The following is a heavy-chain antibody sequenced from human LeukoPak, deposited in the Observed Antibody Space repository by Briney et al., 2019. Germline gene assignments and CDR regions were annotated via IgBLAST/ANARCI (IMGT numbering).Heavy chain of an antibody. CDR3: ARGVRYFDWLSSPYFDY. CDR2: MNPNSGNT. D-gene: IGHD3-9*01. V-gene: IGHV1-8*02. Sequence: GSVKVSCKASGYTFTGYYIHWVRQAPGQGLEWMGWMNPNSGNTGYAQKFQGRVTMTRNTSISTAYMELSSLRSEDTAVYYCARGVRYFDWLSSPYFDYWGQGTLVTVSS. J-gene: IGHJ4*02. CDR1: GYTFTGYY.